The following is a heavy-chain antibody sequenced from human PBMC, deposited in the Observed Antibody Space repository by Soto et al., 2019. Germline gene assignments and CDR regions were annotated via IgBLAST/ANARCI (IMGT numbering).Heavy chain of an antibody. Sequence: QVQLVQSGAEVKKPGASVKVSCKASGYTLTSYYMHWVRQAPGQGLAWMGIINPSGGSTSYAQNYQGRITMTRDTSTTTVYMELSSLRSEDTAVYFCARGDYDVLTGHYPLDYWGQGPLVTVSS. CDR1: GYTLTSYY. J-gene: IGHJ4*02. CDR2: INPSGGST. D-gene: IGHD3-9*01. V-gene: IGHV1-46*01. CDR3: ARGDYDVLTGHYPLDY.